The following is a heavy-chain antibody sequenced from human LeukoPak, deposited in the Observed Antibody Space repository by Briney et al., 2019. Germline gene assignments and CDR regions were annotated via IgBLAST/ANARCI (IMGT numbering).Heavy chain of an antibody. V-gene: IGHV1-18*01. CDR2: ISAYNGNT. D-gene: IGHD2-2*01. CDR3: TRGQHCSSTSCLAVSRAKTREPFDP. J-gene: IGHJ5*02. Sequence: GASVKVSCKASGYTFTSYGISWVRQAPGQGLEWTGWISAYNGNTNYAQKLQGRVTMTTDTSTSTAYMELRSLRSDDTAVYYCTRGQHCSSTSCLAVSRAKTREPFDPWGQGTLVTVSS. CDR1: GYTFTSYG.